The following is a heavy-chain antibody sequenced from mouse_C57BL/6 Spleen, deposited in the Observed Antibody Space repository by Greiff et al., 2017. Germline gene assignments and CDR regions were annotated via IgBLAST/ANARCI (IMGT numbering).Heavy chain of an antibody. V-gene: IGHV1-42*01. CDR3: ARTDYPYGMDY. J-gene: IGHJ4*01. CDR2: INPSTGGT. D-gene: IGHD5-5*01. Sequence: VQLQQSGPELVKPGASVKISCKASGYSFTGYYMNWVTPSPEKSLEWIGEINPSTGGTTYNQKFKAKATLTVDKSSSTAYMQLKSRTSEDSAVYYCARTDYPYGMDYWGQGTSVTVSA. CDR1: GYSFTGYY.